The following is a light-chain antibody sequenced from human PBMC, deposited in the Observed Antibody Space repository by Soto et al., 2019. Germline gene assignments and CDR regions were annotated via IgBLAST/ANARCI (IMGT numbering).Light chain of an antibody. V-gene: IGKV4-1*01. CDR2: WAS. CDR1: HSVLYINKNY. J-gene: IGKJ4*01. Sequence: DIVMTQSPDSLAVSLGERATINCKSSHSVLYINKNYLAWYQQKPGQPPNLLIYWASTRESGVPDRFSGSGSGTDFTLTISSLQAEDVAVYYCQQYYSSPLAFGGGTKVEIK. CDR3: QQYYSSPLA.